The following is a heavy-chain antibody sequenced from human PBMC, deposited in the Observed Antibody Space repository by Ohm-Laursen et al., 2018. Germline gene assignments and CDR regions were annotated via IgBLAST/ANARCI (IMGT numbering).Heavy chain of an antibody. V-gene: IGHV1-58*02. D-gene: IGHD3-22*01. J-gene: IGHJ4*02. Sequence: SVKVSCKASGFTFTSSAMQWVRQARGQRLEWIGWIVVGSGNTNYAQKFQERVTITRDMSTSTAYMELSSLRSEDTAVYYCARDRGMIVDRFDYWGQGTLVTVSS. CDR1: GFTFTSSA. CDR3: ARDRGMIVDRFDY. CDR2: IVVGSGNT.